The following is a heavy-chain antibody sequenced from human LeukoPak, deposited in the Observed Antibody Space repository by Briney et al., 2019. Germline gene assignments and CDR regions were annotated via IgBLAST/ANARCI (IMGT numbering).Heavy chain of an antibody. CDR3: ARSRSSGKDS. D-gene: IGHD5-18*01. CDR2: IYTSGST. Sequence: SETLSLTGTGSGVSISSYYWSWIRQPAGKGLEWIGLIYTSGSTNYNPFLKRRGTMSVATSKNQFSLKMSSVTAADPAVYYCARSRSSGKDSWGQGTLVTVSS. V-gene: IGHV4-4*07. J-gene: IGHJ4*02. CDR1: GVSISSYY.